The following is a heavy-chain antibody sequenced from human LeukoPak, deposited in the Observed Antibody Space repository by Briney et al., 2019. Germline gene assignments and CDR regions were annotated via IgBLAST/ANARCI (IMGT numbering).Heavy chain of an antibody. CDR2: TYSGGTT. CDR3: ARYSGDYGDNLYFFDY. V-gene: IGHV3-53*01. J-gene: IGHJ4*02. Sequence: GGSLRLSCAAAGFTVSSSYMSWVRQAPGKGLVWVSVTYSGGTTYYADSVKGRFTISRDNSKNTLYLQMSSLRAEDTAVYYCARYSGDYGDNLYFFDYWGQGTLVTVSS. D-gene: IGHD4-23*01. CDR1: GFTVSSSY.